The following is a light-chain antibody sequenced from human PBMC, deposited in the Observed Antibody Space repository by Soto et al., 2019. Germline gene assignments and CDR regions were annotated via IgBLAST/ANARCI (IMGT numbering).Light chain of an antibody. V-gene: IGLV2-14*03. CDR1: SSDVGGSNF. J-gene: IGLJ1*01. CDR3: VSYTYSTTYV. Sequence: QSVLTQPASVSDSPGQSITISCTGTSSDVGGSNFVSWYQQHPGKPPKLIIYDVANRPSGVSNRFSGSKSGSTASLIISRLQTEDEADYYCVSYTYSTTYVFANGTNVT. CDR2: DVA.